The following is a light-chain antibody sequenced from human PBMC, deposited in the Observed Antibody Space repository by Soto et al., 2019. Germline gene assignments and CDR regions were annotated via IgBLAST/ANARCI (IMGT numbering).Light chain of an antibody. J-gene: IGKJ1*01. V-gene: IGKV1-39*01. CDR1: QSISSF. Sequence: DIQMTQSPSSLSASVGDRVTITCRASQSISSFLNWYQQKPGKAPNLLIYAASSLPSGVPSRFSGSGSGTDFTLTIDSLQPEDFATYYCQQGYSTPGSFGQGTKVEI. CDR3: QQGYSTPGS. CDR2: AAS.